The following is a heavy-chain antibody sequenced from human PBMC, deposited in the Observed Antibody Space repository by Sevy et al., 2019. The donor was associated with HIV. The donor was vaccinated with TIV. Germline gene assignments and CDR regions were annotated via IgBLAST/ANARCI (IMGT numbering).Heavy chain of an antibody. V-gene: IGHV3-7*01. Sequence: GGSLRLSCAASGFTFSNAWMSWVRQAPGKGLEWVANIKQDGSEKYYVDSVKGRFTISRDNAKNSLYLQMNSLRAEDTAVYYCARRFSGYDYYFDYWGQGTLVTVSS. J-gene: IGHJ4*02. D-gene: IGHD5-12*01. CDR1: GFTFSNAW. CDR2: IKQDGSEK. CDR3: ARRFSGYDYYFDY.